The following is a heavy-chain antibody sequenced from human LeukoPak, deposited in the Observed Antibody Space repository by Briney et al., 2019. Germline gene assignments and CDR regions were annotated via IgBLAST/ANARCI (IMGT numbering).Heavy chain of an antibody. CDR2: IYHSGST. CDR3: ARREGLEWSVYWYFDL. Sequence: SETLSLTCAVSGYSISSGYYWGWIRQPQGKGPEWIGNIYHSGSTYYNPSLKSRVTISVDTSKNQFSLKLSSVTAADTAVYYCARREGLEWSVYWYFDLWGRGTLVTVSS. CDR1: GYSISSGYY. V-gene: IGHV4-38-2*01. J-gene: IGHJ2*01. D-gene: IGHD3-3*01.